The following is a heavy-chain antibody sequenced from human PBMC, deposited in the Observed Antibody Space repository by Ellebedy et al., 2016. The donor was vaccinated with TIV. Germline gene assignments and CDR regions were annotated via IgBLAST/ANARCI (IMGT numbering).Heavy chain of an antibody. CDR2: IYTSGST. CDR1: GGSFSGYY. D-gene: IGHD6-19*01. CDR3: AGGYSSGWTDY. Sequence: MPSETLSLTCAVYGGSFSGYYWSWIRQPAGKGLEWIGRIYTSGSTNCNPSLQSRVTMSVDTSKNQFSLKLSSVTAADTAVYYCAGGYSSGWTDYWGQGTLVTVSS. J-gene: IGHJ4*02. V-gene: IGHV4-59*10.